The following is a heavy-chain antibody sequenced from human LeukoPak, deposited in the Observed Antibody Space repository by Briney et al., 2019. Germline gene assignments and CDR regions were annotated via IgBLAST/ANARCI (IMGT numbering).Heavy chain of an antibody. D-gene: IGHD5-12*01. CDR2: IHYSGTT. CDR1: GGSMSGYY. V-gene: IGHV4-59*01. Sequence: SETLSLTCTVSGGSMSGYYWSWIRQPPGKGLEWIGYIHYSGTTNYNPSLKSRVTISLDTSRNQFSLKLRSVTTADTAVHYCARRRVYSGSGEFDFWGQGTLVTVSS. CDR3: ARRRVYSGSGEFDF. J-gene: IGHJ4*02.